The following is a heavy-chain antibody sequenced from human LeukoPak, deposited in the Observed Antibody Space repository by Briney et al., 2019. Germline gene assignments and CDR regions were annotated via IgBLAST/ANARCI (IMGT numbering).Heavy chain of an antibody. CDR1: GFTFRSYA. Sequence: GGSLRLSCAASGFTFRSYAMSWVRQAPGKGLEWVSAISGSGGSTYYADSVKGRFTISRDNSKNTLYLQMNSLRAEDTAVYYCAKVGTSIAARRGRPYYFDYWGQGTLVTVSS. D-gene: IGHD6-6*01. CDR3: AKVGTSIAARRGRPYYFDY. V-gene: IGHV3-23*01. CDR2: ISGSGGST. J-gene: IGHJ4*02.